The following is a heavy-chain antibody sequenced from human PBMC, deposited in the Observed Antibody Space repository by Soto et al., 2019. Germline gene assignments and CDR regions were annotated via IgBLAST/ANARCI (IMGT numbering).Heavy chain of an antibody. CDR1: GGTFSSYA. D-gene: IGHD3-16*01. Sequence: QVQLVQSGAEVKKPGSSVKVSCKASGGTFSSYAISWVRQAPGQGLEWMGGIIPIFGTANYAQKFQGRVTITADESTRTAYLELSRLRSEDTAVYYCASRGTERRVLGYDYGMDVWGQGTTVTVSS. CDR2: IIPIFGTA. V-gene: IGHV1-69*01. CDR3: ASRGTERRVLGYDYGMDV. J-gene: IGHJ6*02.